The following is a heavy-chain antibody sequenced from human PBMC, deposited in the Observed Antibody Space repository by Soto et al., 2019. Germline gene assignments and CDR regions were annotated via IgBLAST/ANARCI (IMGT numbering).Heavy chain of an antibody. J-gene: IGHJ6*02. CDR1: GFTFSSYE. CDR3: ARDGGRCSSTSCYSSYGMDV. CDR2: ISSSGSTI. V-gene: IGHV3-48*03. D-gene: IGHD2-2*02. Sequence: PGGSLRLSCAASGFTFSSYEMNWVRQAPGKGLEWVSYISSSGSTIYYADSVKGRFTISRDNAKNSLYLQMNSLRAEDTAVYYCARDGGRCSSTSCYSSYGMDVWGQGTTVTVSS.